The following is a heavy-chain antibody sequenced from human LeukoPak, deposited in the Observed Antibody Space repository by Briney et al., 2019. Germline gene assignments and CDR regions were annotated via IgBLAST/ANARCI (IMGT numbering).Heavy chain of an antibody. D-gene: IGHD2-15*01. V-gene: IGHV3-30*03. Sequence: GGSLRLSCAASGFTFSSYGMHWVRQAPGKGLEWVAVISYDGSNKYYADSVKGRFTISRDSSKNTLYLQMNSLRAEDTAVYYCATPPPHRYCSGGSCYRQTYYYYGMDVWGQGTTVTVSS. CDR2: ISYDGSNK. J-gene: IGHJ6*02. CDR1: GFTFSSYG. CDR3: ATPPPHRYCSGGSCYRQTYYYYGMDV.